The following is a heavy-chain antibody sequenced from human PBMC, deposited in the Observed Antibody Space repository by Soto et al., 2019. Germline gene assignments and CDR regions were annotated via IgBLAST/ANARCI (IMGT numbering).Heavy chain of an antibody. Sequence: PSETLSLTCTVSGGSITSGGYYWTWIRQHPGKGLEWIGYIYYSGSTNYNPSLKSRVTISVDTSKNQFSLKLSSVTAADTAVYYCARAKYCSGGSCYVPPPDAFDIWGQGTMVTVSS. CDR1: GGSITSGGYY. V-gene: IGHV4-61*08. D-gene: IGHD2-15*01. CDR2: IYYSGST. J-gene: IGHJ3*02. CDR3: ARAKYCSGGSCYVPPPDAFDI.